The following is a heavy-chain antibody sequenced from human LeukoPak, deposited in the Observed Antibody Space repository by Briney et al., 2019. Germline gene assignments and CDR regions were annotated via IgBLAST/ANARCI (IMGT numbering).Heavy chain of an antibody. CDR1: GGSFSGFY. J-gene: IGHJ4*02. Sequence: KPSETLSLTCAVYGGSFSGFYWSWVRQPPGKGLEWIGEISHSGTTYFNPSLKSRVTASVDTSKSQFSLRLDSMTAADTAVYYCARGGLDTRRGGYFDYWGQGILVTVSS. D-gene: IGHD5-18*01. CDR3: ARGGLDTRRGGYFDY. V-gene: IGHV4-34*01. CDR2: ISHSGTT.